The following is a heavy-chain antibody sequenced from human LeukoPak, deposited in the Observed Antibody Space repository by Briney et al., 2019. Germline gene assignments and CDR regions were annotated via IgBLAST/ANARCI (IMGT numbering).Heavy chain of an antibody. CDR3: AKVSPTLYQLPEFDY. V-gene: IGHV3-23*01. Sequence: PGGSLRLSCAASGSTFSRYAMSWVRQAPGKGLEWLSAISESDGSTYYADSVKGRFTISRDNSKNTLYLQMNSLRAEDTAVYYCAKVSPTLYQLPEFDYWGQGTLVTVSS. J-gene: IGHJ4*02. CDR2: ISESDGST. CDR1: GSTFSRYA. D-gene: IGHD2-2*01.